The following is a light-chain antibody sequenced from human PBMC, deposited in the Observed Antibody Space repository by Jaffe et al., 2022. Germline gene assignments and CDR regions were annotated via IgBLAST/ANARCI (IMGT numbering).Light chain of an antibody. Sequence: QSALTQPASVSGSPGQSITISCIGTTSDVGSFDLVSWYQQYPGKAPKVIIFDVTQRPSGVSDRFSGSKSGNTASLTISGLQAEDEADYYCCSYAGSSTFVFGLGTTVTVL. CDR3: CSYAGSSTFV. CDR1: TSDVGSFDL. CDR2: DVT. J-gene: IGLJ1*01. V-gene: IGLV2-23*02.